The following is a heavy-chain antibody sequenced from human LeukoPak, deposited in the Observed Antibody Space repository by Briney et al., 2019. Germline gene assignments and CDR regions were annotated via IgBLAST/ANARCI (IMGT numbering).Heavy chain of an antibody. D-gene: IGHD3/OR15-3a*01. Sequence: GGSLRLSCAASGFTFDDYAMHWVRQAPGKGLEWVAVISYDGSNKYYADSVKGRFTISRDNSKNTLYLQMNSLRAEDTAVYYCAKGKGTGGYYYYYMDVWGKGTTVTVSS. CDR1: GFTFDDYA. CDR2: ISYDGSNK. CDR3: AKGKGTGGYYYYYMDV. V-gene: IGHV3-30*18. J-gene: IGHJ6*03.